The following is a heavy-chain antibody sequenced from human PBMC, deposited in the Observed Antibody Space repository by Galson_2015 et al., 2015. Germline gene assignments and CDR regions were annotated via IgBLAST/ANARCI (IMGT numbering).Heavy chain of an antibody. CDR3: AKDPSTYYYDGSGLYYFYGMDV. CDR1: GFTFSTYG. J-gene: IGHJ6*02. CDR2: LSYDGSNR. Sequence: SLRLSCAASGFTFSTYGMHWVRQAPGKGLEWVSFLSYDGSNRYYADSVKGRFTISRDNSKNTLFLQMNSLRVEDTAVYYCAKDPSTYYYDGSGLYYFYGMDVWGQGTTVPVSS. V-gene: IGHV3-30*18. D-gene: IGHD3-22*01.